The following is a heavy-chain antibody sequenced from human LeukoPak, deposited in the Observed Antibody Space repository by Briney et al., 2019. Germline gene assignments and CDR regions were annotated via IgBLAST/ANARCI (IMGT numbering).Heavy chain of an antibody. Sequence: GGSLRLSCAASGFTFSSYAMSWVRQAPGKGLEWVANIKQDGSEKYYVDSVKGRFTISRDNAKNSLYLQMNSLRAEDTAVYYCAGLFYVTDYWGQGTLVTVSS. CDR3: AGLFYVTDY. CDR1: GFTFSSYA. D-gene: IGHD3-16*01. V-gene: IGHV3-7*01. J-gene: IGHJ4*02. CDR2: IKQDGSEK.